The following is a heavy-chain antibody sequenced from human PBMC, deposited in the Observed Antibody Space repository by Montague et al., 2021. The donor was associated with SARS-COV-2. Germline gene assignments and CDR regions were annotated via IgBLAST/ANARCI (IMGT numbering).Heavy chain of an antibody. V-gene: IGHV4-31*03. J-gene: IGHJ3*02. CDR2: IYYSGST. Sequence: TLSLTCTVSGGSISSGGYYWSWIRQHPGKGLEWIGYIYYSGSTYYNPSLKSRVTISVDTSKDQFSLKLSSVTAADTVVYYCARATPGYCSRTSCYTGHAFDIWGQGTMVTVSS. CDR1: GGSISSGGYY. D-gene: IGHD2-2*02. CDR3: ARATPGYCSRTSCYTGHAFDI.